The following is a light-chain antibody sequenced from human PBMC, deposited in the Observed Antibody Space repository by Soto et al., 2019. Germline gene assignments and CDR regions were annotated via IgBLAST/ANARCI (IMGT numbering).Light chain of an antibody. J-gene: IGKJ2*01. V-gene: IGKV3-20*01. CDR2: GSS. Sequence: EVVLTQSPGTLSLSPGERATHSCRASQSVSNNYFAWYQQKPGQAPRLLIFGSSDRATGIPDRFSGSGSGTDFTLTISRLEPEDFAVYYCQQYGSSPPHTFGQGTKLEIK. CDR3: QQYGSSPPHT. CDR1: QSVSNNY.